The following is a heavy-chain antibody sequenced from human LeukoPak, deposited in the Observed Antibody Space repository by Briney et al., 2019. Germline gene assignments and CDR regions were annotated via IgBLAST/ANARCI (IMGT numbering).Heavy chain of an antibody. CDR3: ARSITYRSTWNSDY. CDR1: GGSFSGFY. CDR2: INHSGST. Sequence: SETLSLTCAVYGGSFSGFYWSWIRQPPGKGLEWIGEINHSGSTNYNPSLKSRVTISVDTSKNQFSLKLSSVTAADTAVYYCARSITYRSTWNSDYWGQGTLVTVSS. J-gene: IGHJ4*02. V-gene: IGHV4-34*01. D-gene: IGHD6-13*01.